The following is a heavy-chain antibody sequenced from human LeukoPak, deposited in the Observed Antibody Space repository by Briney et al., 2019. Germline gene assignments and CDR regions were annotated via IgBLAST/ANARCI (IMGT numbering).Heavy chain of an antibody. Sequence: SQTLSLTCAISGDSVSSNGFAWIWIRQSPSRGLEWLGRTYYRSKWNNDYAVSVKSRITINPDTSKNQFSLQLNSVTPEDTAVYYCARASLQSVYFDCWGQGTLVTVSS. CDR3: ARASLQSVYFDC. CDR1: GDSVSSNGFA. J-gene: IGHJ4*02. CDR2: TYYRSKWNN. V-gene: IGHV6-1*01.